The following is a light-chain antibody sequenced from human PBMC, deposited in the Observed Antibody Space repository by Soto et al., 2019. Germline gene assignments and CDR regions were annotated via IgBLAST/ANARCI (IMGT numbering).Light chain of an antibody. CDR2: AAS. V-gene: IGKV1-27*01. Sequence: DIQMTQSPSSLSASVGDRVTITCRASQGIINYLAWYQQKPGKVPKLLIYAASTLQSGVPSRCSGSGSGTDVTLTISSLQPDDVATYYCQKYNSAPFTVGPGTKVDIK. J-gene: IGKJ3*01. CDR1: QGIINY. CDR3: QKYNSAPFT.